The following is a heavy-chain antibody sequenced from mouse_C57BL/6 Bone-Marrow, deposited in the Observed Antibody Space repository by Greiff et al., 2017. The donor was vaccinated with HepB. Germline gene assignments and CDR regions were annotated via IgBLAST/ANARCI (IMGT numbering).Heavy chain of an antibody. V-gene: IGHV1-20*01. Sequence: VQLQQSGPELVKPGDSVKISCKASGYSFTGYFMNWVMQSHGKSLEWIGRINPYNGDTFYNQKFKGKATLTVDKSSSKAHMELRSLTSEDSAVYYCASFCGYYWFAYWGQGTLVTVSA. CDR1: GYSFTGYF. CDR3: ASFCGYYWFAY. J-gene: IGHJ3*01. D-gene: IGHD2-3*01. CDR2: INPYNGDT.